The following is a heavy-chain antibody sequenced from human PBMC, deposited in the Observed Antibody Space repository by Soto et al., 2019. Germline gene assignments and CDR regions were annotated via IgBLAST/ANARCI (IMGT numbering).Heavy chain of an antibody. J-gene: IGHJ4*02. CDR3: ARHGSY. Sequence: SETLSLTCTVSGVSISNTSYYWGWIRQPPGKGLEWIGTIYFSGSTFYNPSLKSRLTISVDTSKNQFSLRLSSVTAADTAVYYCARHGSYWGQGTLVTVSS. CDR2: IYFSGST. CDR1: GVSISNTSYY. V-gene: IGHV4-39*01.